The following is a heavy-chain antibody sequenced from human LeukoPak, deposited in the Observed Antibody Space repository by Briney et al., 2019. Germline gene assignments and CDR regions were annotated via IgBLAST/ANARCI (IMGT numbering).Heavy chain of an antibody. V-gene: IGHV1-46*01. CDR1: GYTFTSYY. D-gene: IGHD7-27*01. J-gene: IGHJ1*01. CDR2: INPSGGST. Sequence: GASVKVSCTASGYTFTSYYMHWVRQAPGQGLEWMGIINPSGGSTSYAQKFQGRVTMTRDTSTSTVYMELSSLKSEDTAVYYCARDTGSAGEHWGQGTLVTVSS. CDR3: ARDTGSAGEH.